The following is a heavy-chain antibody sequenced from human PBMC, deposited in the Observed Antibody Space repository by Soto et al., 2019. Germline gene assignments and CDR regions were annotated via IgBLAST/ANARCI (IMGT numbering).Heavy chain of an antibody. J-gene: IGHJ5*02. D-gene: IGHD6-13*01. CDR1: GGSISSGGYY. V-gene: IGHV4-31*03. CDR2: IYSSGST. CDR3: GRAPRIAAAGTKNWFDP. Sequence: PSETLSLTCTVAGGSISSGGYYWSWIRQHPGKGLEWIGYIYSSGSTYYNPSLKSRVTIAVDTSKNQFSLKLSSVTAADTAVYYCGRAPRIAAAGTKNWFDPWGQGTLVTVSS.